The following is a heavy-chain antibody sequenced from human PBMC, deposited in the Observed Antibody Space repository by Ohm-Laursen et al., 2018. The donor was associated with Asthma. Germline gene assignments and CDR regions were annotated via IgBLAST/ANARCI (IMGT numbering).Heavy chain of an antibody. CDR2: MLHEGSNK. CDR1: GFSFSTYG. CDR3: AKVVLMDV. V-gene: IGHV3-30*18. Sequence: SLRLSCTASGFSFSTYGMHWVRQAPGKGLEWVAAMLHEGSNKYYGDSVKGRFTISRDNSKNTLYLQMNSLRAEDTAVYYCAKVVLMDVWGQGTTVTVSS. J-gene: IGHJ6*02. D-gene: IGHD3-16*02.